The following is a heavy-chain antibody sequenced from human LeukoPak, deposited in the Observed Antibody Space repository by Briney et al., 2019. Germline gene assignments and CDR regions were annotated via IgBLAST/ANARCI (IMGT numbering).Heavy chain of an antibody. Sequence: GGSLRLSCAAPGFTFSSYSMNWVRQAPGKGLEWVSAISGSGGSTYYADSVKGRFTISRDNSKNTLYLQMNSLRAEDTAVYYCARAMGSGSYSFDYWGQGTLVTVSS. CDR1: GFTFSSYS. V-gene: IGHV3-23*01. J-gene: IGHJ4*02. CDR2: ISGSGGST. CDR3: ARAMGSGSYSFDY. D-gene: IGHD3-10*01.